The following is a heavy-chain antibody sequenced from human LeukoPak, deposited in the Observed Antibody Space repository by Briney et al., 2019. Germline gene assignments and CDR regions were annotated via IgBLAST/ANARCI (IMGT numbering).Heavy chain of an antibody. CDR2: ISSSGSAI. CDR3: ARDGSIQGVVSLLDAFDI. Sequence: PGWSLRLSCAASGFTFSSYEMNWVRQAPGKGLEWVSYISSSGSAIKYADSVKGRFTISRDNAKNSLYLQMNSLRDEDTAVYYCARDGSIQGVVSLLDAFDIWGQGTTVTVSS. CDR1: GFTFSSYE. J-gene: IGHJ3*02. D-gene: IGHD3-3*01. V-gene: IGHV3-48*03.